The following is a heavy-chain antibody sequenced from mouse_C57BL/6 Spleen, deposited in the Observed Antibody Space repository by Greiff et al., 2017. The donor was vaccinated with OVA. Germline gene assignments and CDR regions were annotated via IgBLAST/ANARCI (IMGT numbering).Heavy chain of an antibody. CDR2: IHPSDSDT. J-gene: IGHJ3*01. D-gene: IGHD2-3*01. CDR3: ARGDDGYAY. CDR1: GYSSTSYW. Sequence: LQPGAELVMPGASVKVFCKASGYSSTSYWMHWVKQRPGQGLEWIGRIHPSDSDTNYYQKFKGKATLTVDKSSSTAYRQLSGLTSKDSAVYYCARGDDGYAYWGQGTLVTVSA. V-gene: IGHV1-74*01.